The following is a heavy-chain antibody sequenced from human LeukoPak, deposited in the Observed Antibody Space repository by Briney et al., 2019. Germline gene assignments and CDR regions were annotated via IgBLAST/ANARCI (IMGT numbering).Heavy chain of an antibody. Sequence: GGSLRLSCAASGFTFSSYSMNWVRQAPGKGLEWVSYISSSSSTIYYADSVKGRFTIPRDNAKNSLYLQMNSLRAEDTAVYYCAREGEQLVDYYFDYWGQGTLVTVSS. D-gene: IGHD6-6*01. CDR3: AREGEQLVDYYFDY. CDR1: GFTFSSYS. J-gene: IGHJ4*02. CDR2: ISSSSSTI. V-gene: IGHV3-48*04.